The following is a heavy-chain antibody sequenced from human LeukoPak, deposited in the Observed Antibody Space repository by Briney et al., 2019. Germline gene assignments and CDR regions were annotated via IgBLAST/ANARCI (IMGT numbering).Heavy chain of an antibody. D-gene: IGHD3-22*01. CDR3: ARGLSDFYDSSADYYYYYMDV. CDR2: IYYSGST. V-gene: IGHV4-39*07. J-gene: IGHJ6*03. Sequence: SETLSLTCTVSGGSISSYYWGWIRQPPGKGLEWIGSIYYSGSTYYNPSLKSRVTISVDTSKNQFSLKLSSVTAADTAVYYCARGLSDFYDSSADYYYYYMDVWGKGTTVTVSS. CDR1: GGSISSYY.